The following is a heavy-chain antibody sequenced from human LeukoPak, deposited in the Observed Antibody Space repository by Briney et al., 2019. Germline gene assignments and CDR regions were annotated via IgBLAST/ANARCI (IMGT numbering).Heavy chain of an antibody. J-gene: IGHJ3*02. V-gene: IGHV1-46*01. CDR3: ARNIWFGESADAFDI. D-gene: IGHD3-10*01. CDR1: GYTFTRYY. CDR2: INPSGGNT. Sequence: GASVKVSCKASGYTFTRYYMHWVRQAPGQGLEWMGIINPSGGNTNYAQKFQGRVTMTRDKSIRTAYMELSRLTSDDTAVYYCARNIWFGESADAFDIWGQGTMVTVSS.